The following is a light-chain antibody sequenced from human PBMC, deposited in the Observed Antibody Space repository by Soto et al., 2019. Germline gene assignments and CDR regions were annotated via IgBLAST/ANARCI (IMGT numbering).Light chain of an antibody. CDR3: CSYKGNPTPYA. CDR1: SSDIEIFRH. V-gene: IGLV2-23*02. Sequence: QSVLTQPASVSGSPGQSITISCTAASSDIEIFRHISWYQQHPGKAPKLIIYEVTRRPSGISNRFSGSKSGNTASLTISGTQAEDQAGYFCCSYKGNPTPYAFATGTKLTVL. CDR2: EVT. J-gene: IGLJ1*01.